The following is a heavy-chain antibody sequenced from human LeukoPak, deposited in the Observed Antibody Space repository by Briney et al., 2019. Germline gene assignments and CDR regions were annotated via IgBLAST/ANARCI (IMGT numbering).Heavy chain of an antibody. CDR2: ISYNGSNR. CDR1: GFTFSNYG. J-gene: IGHJ4*02. CDR3: AKPIMTTVTTLGLYFDY. V-gene: IGHV3-30*18. Sequence: GRSLRLSCAASGFTFSNYGMHWVRQAPGKGLEWVAVISYNGSNRYYAESVKGRFTISRDNSKNTLYLQMNSLRAEDTAVYYCAKPIMTTVTTLGLYFDYWGQGALVTVSS. D-gene: IGHD4-17*01.